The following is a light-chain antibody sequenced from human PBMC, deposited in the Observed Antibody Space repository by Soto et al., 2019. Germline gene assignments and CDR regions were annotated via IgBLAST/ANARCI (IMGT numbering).Light chain of an antibody. V-gene: IGLV1-44*01. CDR1: SSNIGINT. Sequence: QSALTQPPSASGTPGQRVTISCSGGSSNIGINTVNWYQQLPGTAPKVLIYTDNERPSGVPDRFSGSKSGTSASLAINGLQSGDEADYYCTAFSANRVYLFGPGTKVTV. J-gene: IGLJ1*01. CDR2: TDN. CDR3: TAFSANRVYL.